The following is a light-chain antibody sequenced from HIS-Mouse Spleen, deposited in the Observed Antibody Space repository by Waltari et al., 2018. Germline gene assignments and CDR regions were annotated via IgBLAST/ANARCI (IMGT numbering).Light chain of an antibody. CDR2: GAS. CDR3: QQYDT. V-gene: IGKV3-20*01. CDR1: QSVSSSY. J-gene: IGKJ4*01. Sequence: EIVLTQSPGTLSLSPGERATLSCRASQSVSSSYLAWYQQKPGQAPRLLIYGASSRATGIPDRFSGSGSGTDFTLTISRLEPEDLAVYYCQQYDTFGGGTKVEIK.